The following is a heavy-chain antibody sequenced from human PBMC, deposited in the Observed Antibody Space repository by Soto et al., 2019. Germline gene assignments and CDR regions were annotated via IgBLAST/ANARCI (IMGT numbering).Heavy chain of an antibody. V-gene: IGHV3-30*03. CDR3: AREAGCSGTNCNVYFDY. D-gene: IGHD2-15*01. J-gene: IGHJ4*01. CDR2: ISYESIST. Sequence: GGSLRLSCVASRLTFSNYGMHWVRQAPGKGLEWVAVISYESISTVYRDSVRGRFTISRDNSRNTLYLHMNSLTPEDTAVYYCAREAGCSGTNCNVYFDYWGLGTLVTVSS. CDR1: RLTFSNYG.